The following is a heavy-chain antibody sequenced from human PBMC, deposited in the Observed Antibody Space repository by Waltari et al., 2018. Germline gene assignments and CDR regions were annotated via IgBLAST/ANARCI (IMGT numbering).Heavy chain of an antibody. Sequence: QVQLQESGPGLAKPSETLSLTCAVSGYSIRSGYYWGWIRQPPGKGLEWIGSIYHSGSTYYNPSLKSRVTISVDTSKNQFSLKLSSVTAADTAVYYCARVNGVPAAVCNWFDPWGQGTLVTVSS. V-gene: IGHV4-38-2*01. CDR2: IYHSGST. CDR1: GYSIRSGYY. D-gene: IGHD2-2*01. CDR3: ARVNGVPAAVCNWFDP. J-gene: IGHJ5*02.